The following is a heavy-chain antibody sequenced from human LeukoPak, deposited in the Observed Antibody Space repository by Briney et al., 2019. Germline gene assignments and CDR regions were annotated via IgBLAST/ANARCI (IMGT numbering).Heavy chain of an antibody. D-gene: IGHD6-13*01. Sequence: GGSLRLSCAASGFTFSSYSMNWVRQAPGKGLEWVSAISGSGGSTYYADSVKGRFTISRDNSKNTLYLQMNSLRAEDTAVYYCSGGYSSSWYAGGFYWGQGTLVTVSS. CDR2: ISGSGGST. CDR3: SGGYSSSWYAGGFY. J-gene: IGHJ4*02. CDR1: GFTFSSYS. V-gene: IGHV3-23*01.